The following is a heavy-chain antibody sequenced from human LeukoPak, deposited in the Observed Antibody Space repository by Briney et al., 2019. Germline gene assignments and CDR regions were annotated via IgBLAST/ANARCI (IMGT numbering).Heavy chain of an antibody. D-gene: IGHD3-16*01. CDR2: TSSSHTTI. CDR3: ARSIKLSLGYGYYFDY. J-gene: IGHJ4*02. Sequence: GGSLRLSCAASGFTFSDYYMSWIRQAPGKGLEWVSYTSSSHTTIYYADSMKGRFTISRDNAKNSLYLQMNSLRAEDTAVYYCARSIKLSLGYGYYFDYWGQGTLVTVSS. V-gene: IGHV3-11*04. CDR1: GFTFSDYY.